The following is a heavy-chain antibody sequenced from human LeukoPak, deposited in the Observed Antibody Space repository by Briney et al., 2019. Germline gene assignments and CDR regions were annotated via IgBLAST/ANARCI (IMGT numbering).Heavy chain of an antibody. Sequence: ASVKVSCKASGGTFSSYAISWVRQAPGQGLEWMGIINPSGGSTSYAQKFQGRVTMTRDTSTSTVYMELSSLRSEDTAVYYCARGRDGYNFGDYWGQGTLVTVSS. J-gene: IGHJ4*02. CDR3: ARGRDGYNFGDY. CDR1: GGTFSSYA. CDR2: INPSGGST. D-gene: IGHD5-24*01. V-gene: IGHV1-46*01.